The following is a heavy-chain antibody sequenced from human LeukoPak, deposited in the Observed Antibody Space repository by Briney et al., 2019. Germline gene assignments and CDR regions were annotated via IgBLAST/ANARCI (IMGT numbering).Heavy chain of an antibody. CDR2: ISGSGGST. CDR1: GFTFSSYA. V-gene: IGHV3-23*01. J-gene: IGHJ6*03. D-gene: IGHD3-9*01. CDR3: AKDAYDILTGYSSYYYMDV. Sequence: GGSLRLSCAASGFTFSSYAMSWVRQAPGKGLEWVSAISGSGGSTYYADSVKGRFTISRDNSKNTLYLQMNSLRAEDTAVYYCAKDAYDILTGYSSYYYMDVWGKGTTVTVSS.